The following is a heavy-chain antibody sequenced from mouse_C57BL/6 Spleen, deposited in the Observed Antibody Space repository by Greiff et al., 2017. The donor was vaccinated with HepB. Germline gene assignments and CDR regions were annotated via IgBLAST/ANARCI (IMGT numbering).Heavy chain of an antibody. CDR2: INPNNGGT. V-gene: IGHV1-26*01. D-gene: IGHD1-1*01. Sequence: EVQLQQSGPELVKPGASVKISCKASGYTFTDYYMNWVKQSHGKSLEWIGDINPNNGGTSYNQKFKGKATLTVDKSSSTAYMELRSLTSEDSAVYYCAREEVYGSSSEYYFDYWGQGTTLTVSS. CDR1: GYTFTDYY. CDR3: AREEVYGSSSEYYFDY. J-gene: IGHJ2*01.